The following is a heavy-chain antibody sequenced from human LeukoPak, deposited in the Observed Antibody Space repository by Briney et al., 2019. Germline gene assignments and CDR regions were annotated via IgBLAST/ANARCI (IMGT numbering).Heavy chain of an antibody. V-gene: IGHV3-30-3*01. J-gene: IGHJ4*02. CDR1: GFTFSSYA. CDR3: ARDSRLTVTHYYFDY. CDR2: ISYDGSNK. D-gene: IGHD4-11*01. Sequence: SGGSLRLSCAASGFTFSSYAMHWVRQAPGKGLEWVAVISYDGSNKYYADSVKGRFTISRDNSKNTLYLQMNSLRAEDTAVYYCARDSRLTVTHYYFDYWGQGTLVTVSS.